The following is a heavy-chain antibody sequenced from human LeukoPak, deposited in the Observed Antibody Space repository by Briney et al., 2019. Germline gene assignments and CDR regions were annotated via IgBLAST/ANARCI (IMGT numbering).Heavy chain of an antibody. CDR3: AKGSITMVRGVTTEYLQH. D-gene: IGHD3-10*01. CDR2: ISYDGSNK. Sequence: GGSLRLSCATSGFTFNSYGVHWVRQAPGKGLEWVAVISYDGSNKYYADSVKGRFTISRDNSKNTLYLQMNSLRAEDTAVYYCAKGSITMVRGVTTEYLQHWGQGTLVTVSS. J-gene: IGHJ1*01. V-gene: IGHV3-30*18. CDR1: GFTFNSYG.